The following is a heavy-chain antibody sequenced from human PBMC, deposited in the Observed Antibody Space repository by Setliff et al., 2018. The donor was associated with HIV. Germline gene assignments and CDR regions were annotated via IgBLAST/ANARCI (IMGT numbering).Heavy chain of an antibody. J-gene: IGHJ4*02. CDR2: IFHSGNT. V-gene: IGHV4-4*02. CDR1: GGSISGSNW. Sequence: PSETLSLTCAVSGGSISGSNWWSWVRQSPGKGLEWIGEIFHSGNTNYNPSLRSRVTMSIDKSKKQFSLKVTSVTAADTAVYYCARVYDSTGYYFDFWGQGTLVTVSS. D-gene: IGHD3-22*01. CDR3: ARVYDSTGYYFDF.